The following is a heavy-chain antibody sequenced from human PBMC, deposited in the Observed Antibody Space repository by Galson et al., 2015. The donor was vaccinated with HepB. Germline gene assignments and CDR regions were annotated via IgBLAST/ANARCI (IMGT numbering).Heavy chain of an antibody. J-gene: IGHJ4*02. CDR3: AAVPGYNFLSFFDY. CDR2: ISYDGSNK. D-gene: IGHD5-24*01. Sequence: SLRLSCAASGFTFSSYGMHWVRQAPGKGLEWVAVISYDGSNKYYADSVKGRFTISRDNSKNTLYLQMNSLRAEDTAVYYCAAVPGYNFLSFFDYWGQGTLVTVSS. CDR1: GFTFSSYG. V-gene: IGHV3-30*03.